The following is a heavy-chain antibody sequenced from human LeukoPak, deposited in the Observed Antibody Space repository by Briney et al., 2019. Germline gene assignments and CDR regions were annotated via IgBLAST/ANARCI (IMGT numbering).Heavy chain of an antibody. J-gene: IGHJ6*03. CDR3: ARGPTYYDFWSGYSDKYYYYYYYMDV. CDR1: GGSFSGYY. D-gene: IGHD3-3*01. Sequence: SETLSLTCAVYGGSFSGYYWSWIRQPAGKGLEWIGRIYTSGSTNYNPSLKSRVTISVDTSKNQFSLKLSSVTAADTAVYYCARGPTYYDFWSGYSDKYYYYYYYMDVWGKGTTVTVSS. CDR2: IYTSGST. V-gene: IGHV4-59*10.